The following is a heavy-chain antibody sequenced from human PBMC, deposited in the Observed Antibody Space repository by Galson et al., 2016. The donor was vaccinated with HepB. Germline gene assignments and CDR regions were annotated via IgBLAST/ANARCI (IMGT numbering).Heavy chain of an antibody. D-gene: IGHD1-7*01. CDR2: FDPDDGET. CDR1: GYTRTELS. Sequence: SVKVSCKVSGYTRTELSMHWVRQAPGKGLEWMGGFDPDDGETLYAQKFQGRVTMTEDTSTYTAYMDLYSLRSEDTAVYYCATIDDETGTLDYWGPGTLVTVSS. CDR3: ATIDDETGTLDY. V-gene: IGHV1-24*01. J-gene: IGHJ4*02.